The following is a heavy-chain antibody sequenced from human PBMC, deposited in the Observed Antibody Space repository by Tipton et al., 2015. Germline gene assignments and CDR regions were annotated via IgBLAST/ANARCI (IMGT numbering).Heavy chain of an antibody. D-gene: IGHD2-21*02. V-gene: IGHV4-38-2*01. J-gene: IGHJ4*02. CDR1: AYSISSDYY. CDR3: ASPSLPHDRGDYYFQS. Sequence: TLSLTCAVSAYSISSDYYWGWIRQPPGKGLEWIGSILHRGTTYYNPSLRSRVSLSIDTSSNQFSLSLTSVTAADTALYYCASPSLPHDRGDYYFQSWGQGALVTVSS. CDR2: ILHRGTT.